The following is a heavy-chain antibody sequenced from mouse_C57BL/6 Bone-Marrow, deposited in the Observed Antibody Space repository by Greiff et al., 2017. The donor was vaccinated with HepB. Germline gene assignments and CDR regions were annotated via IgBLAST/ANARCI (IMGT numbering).Heavy chain of an antibody. CDR1: GYTFTSYG. J-gene: IGHJ3*01. D-gene: IGHD3-3*01. CDR3: ARGGLFAY. CDR2: IYPRSGNT. Sequence: VQLVESGAELARPGASVKLSCKASGYTFTSYGISWVKQRTGQGLEWIGEIYPRSGNTYYNEKFKGKATLTADKSSSTAYMELRSLTSEDSAVYFCARGGLFAYWGQGTLVTVSA. V-gene: IGHV1-81*01.